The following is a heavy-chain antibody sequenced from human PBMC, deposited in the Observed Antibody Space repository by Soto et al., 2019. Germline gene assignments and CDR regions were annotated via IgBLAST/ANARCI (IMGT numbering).Heavy chain of an antibody. D-gene: IGHD3-22*01. Sequence: QVQLQQSGPGLVKPSQTLSLTCAISGDSVSSNSAAWNWIRQSPSRGLEWLGRTYYRSKWYNDXXXSVXXXITINPDTSKXXFXLXXNSVTPEDTAVYYCARDQNLLYYYDSSGRENAFDIWGQGTMVTVSS. CDR3: ARDQNLLYYYDSSGRENAFDI. V-gene: IGHV6-1*01. CDR1: GDSVSSNSAA. CDR2: TYYRSKWYN. J-gene: IGHJ3*02.